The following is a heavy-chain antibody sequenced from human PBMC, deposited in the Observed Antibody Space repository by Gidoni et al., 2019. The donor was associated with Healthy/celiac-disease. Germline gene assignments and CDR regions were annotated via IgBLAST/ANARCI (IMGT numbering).Heavy chain of an antibody. V-gene: IGHV1-18*01. CDR3: ATARSSSSLYYYYGMDV. D-gene: IGHD6-6*01. CDR2: AYNGNT. J-gene: IGHJ6*02. Sequence: AYNGNTNYAQKLQGRVTMTTDTSTSTAYMELRSLRSDDTAVYYCATARSSSSLYYYYGMDVWGQGTTVTVSS.